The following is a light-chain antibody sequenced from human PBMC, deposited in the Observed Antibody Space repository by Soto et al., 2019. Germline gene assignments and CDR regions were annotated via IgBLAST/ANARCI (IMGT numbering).Light chain of an antibody. Sequence: DIQMTQSPSTLSASVGDRVTITCRASQSIRTWLAWYQHKPGKAPKFLIYDASTVESGVPSRFSGSGSGTEFTLTISDLQPDDFATYYCQQYHNYPRTFGQGIRVEIK. V-gene: IGKV1-5*01. J-gene: IGKJ1*01. CDR3: QQYHNYPRT. CDR2: DAS. CDR1: QSIRTW.